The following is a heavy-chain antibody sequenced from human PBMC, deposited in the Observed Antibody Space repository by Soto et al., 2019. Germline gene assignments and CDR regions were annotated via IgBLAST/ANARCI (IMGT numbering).Heavy chain of an antibody. CDR1: GYTLTTFF. Sequence: QVQLVQSGAEVKKPGASVKVSCKASGYTLTTFFMHWVRQAPGQGLEWMGVINPGYPAGRSTTYEPKLQGRVPMTTDTPSSTVHMELSSLRSDDTAVYYCAREAIVAGATTGMDVWGQGTPVTVSS. D-gene: IGHD1-26*01. V-gene: IGHV1-46*01. CDR3: AREAIVAGATTGMDV. CDR2: INPGYPAGRST. J-gene: IGHJ6*02.